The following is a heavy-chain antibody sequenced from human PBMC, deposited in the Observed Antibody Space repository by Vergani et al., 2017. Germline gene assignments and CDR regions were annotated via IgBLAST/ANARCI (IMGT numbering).Heavy chain of an antibody. CDR2: IRYAGSNK. CDR1: GFTFSSYG. D-gene: IGHD1-14*01. Sequence: QVQLVESGGGVVQPGGSLRLSCAASGFTFSSYGMHWVRQAPGKGLEWVAFIRYAGSNKYYADSVKGRFTISRDNSKNTLYLQMNSLRAEDTAVYYCAKDQGSPTTYYYYGMDVWGQGTTVTVSS. CDR3: AKDQGSPTTYYYYGMDV. J-gene: IGHJ6*02. V-gene: IGHV3-30*02.